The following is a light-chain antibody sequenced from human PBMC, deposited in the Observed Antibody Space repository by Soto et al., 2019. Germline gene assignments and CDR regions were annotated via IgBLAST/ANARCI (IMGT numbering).Light chain of an antibody. CDR3: QLRSNWPPPWT. CDR1: QSISSY. CDR2: DAS. Sequence: EIVLTQSPATLSLSPGERATLSCRASQSISSYLAWYQHKPGQAPRLLIYDASTRAAGIPARFSGSGSGTDFTLTISSLAPEDFAVYFCQLRSNWPPPWTFGQGTKVEVK. V-gene: IGKV3-11*01. J-gene: IGKJ1*01.